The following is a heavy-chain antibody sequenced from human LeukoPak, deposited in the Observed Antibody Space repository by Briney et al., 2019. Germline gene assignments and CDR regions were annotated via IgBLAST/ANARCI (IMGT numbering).Heavy chain of an antibody. CDR2: ISWNSGSI. CDR3: AKDISYYDSSGYDY. CDR1: GFTFDDYA. V-gene: IGHV3-9*03. Sequence: GGSLRLSCAASGFTFDDYAMHWVRQAPGKGLEWVSGISWNSGSIGYADSVKGRFTISRDNAKNSLYLQMSSLRAEDMALYYRAKDISYYDSSGYDYWGQGTLVTVSS. D-gene: IGHD3-22*01. J-gene: IGHJ4*02.